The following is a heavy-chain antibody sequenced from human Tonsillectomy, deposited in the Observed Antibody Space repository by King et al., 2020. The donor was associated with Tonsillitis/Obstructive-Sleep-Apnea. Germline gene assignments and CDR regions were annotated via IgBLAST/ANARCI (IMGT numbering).Heavy chain of an antibody. CDR3: ARAGYCSSTSCYEGAFDI. CDR2: IYHSGST. V-gene: IGHV4-4*02. J-gene: IGHJ3*02. CDR1: GGSISSSNW. D-gene: IGHD2-2*01. Sequence: QLQLQESGPGLVKPSGTLSLTCAVSGGSISSSNWWSWVRQPPGKGLEWIGEIYHSGSTNYNPSLKSRVTISVDKSKNQFSLKLSSVTAADTAVYYCARAGYCSSTSCYEGAFDIWGQGTMVTVSS.